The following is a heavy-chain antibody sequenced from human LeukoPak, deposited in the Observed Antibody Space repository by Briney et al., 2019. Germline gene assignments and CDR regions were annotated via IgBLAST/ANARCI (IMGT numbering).Heavy chain of an antibody. V-gene: IGHV3-23*01. CDR1: GITLSNYG. CDR3: AKLGVVIRVILVGFHKEDYYFDS. J-gene: IGHJ4*02. Sequence: PGGSLRLSCAVSGITLSNYGMSCVRQAPGQGLKWVEGISVRGGSTNYAGCVNGRFTISRGNPKYTLYLKMNSLRAEATVVYVCAKLGVVIRVILVGFHKEDYYFDSWGQGALVTVSS. D-gene: IGHD3-22*01. CDR2: ISVRGGST.